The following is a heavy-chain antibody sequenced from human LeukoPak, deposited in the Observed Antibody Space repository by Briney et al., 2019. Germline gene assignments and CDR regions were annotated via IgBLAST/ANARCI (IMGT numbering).Heavy chain of an antibody. J-gene: IGHJ4*02. D-gene: IGHD4-17*01. CDR3: ASLYGDYGPDGFDY. CDR2: IYHSGST. V-gene: IGHV4-38-2*01. Sequence: SETLSLTCAVSGYSISSGYYWGWIRQPPGKGLEWIGSIYHSGSTYYNPSLKSRVTISVDTSKNQFSLKLSSVTAADTAVYNCASLYGDYGPDGFDYWGQGTLVTVSS. CDR1: GYSISSGYY.